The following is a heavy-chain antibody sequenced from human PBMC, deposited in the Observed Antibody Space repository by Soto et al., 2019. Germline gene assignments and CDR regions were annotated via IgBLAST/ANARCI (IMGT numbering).Heavy chain of an antibody. CDR3: ARAITGTKASGFYYYGMDV. V-gene: IGHV1-69*13. CDR2: IIPIFGTA. Sequence: SVKVSCKASGGTFSSYAISWVRQAPGQGLEWMGGIIPIFGTANYAQKFQGRVTITADEPTSTAYMELSSLRSEDTAVYYCARAITGTKASGFYYYGMDVWGQGTTVTVSS. CDR1: GGTFSSYA. D-gene: IGHD1-7*01. J-gene: IGHJ6*02.